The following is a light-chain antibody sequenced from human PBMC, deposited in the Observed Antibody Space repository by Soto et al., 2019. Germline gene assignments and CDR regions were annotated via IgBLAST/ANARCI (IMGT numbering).Light chain of an antibody. V-gene: IGKV3-20*01. CDR2: GAS. CDR1: QSVSSSY. CDR3: QQYDSSPLT. Sequence: EIVLTQSPGTLSLSPGERATLSCRASQSVSSSYLAWYQQKTGQAPRLLIYGASSRATGIPDRFSGSGSGTDFILTISRLEPEDFAVYYCQQYDSSPLTFGGGTKVEIK. J-gene: IGKJ4*01.